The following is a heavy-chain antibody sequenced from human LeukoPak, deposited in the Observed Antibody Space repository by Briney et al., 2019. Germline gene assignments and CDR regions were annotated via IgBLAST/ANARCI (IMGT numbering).Heavy chain of an antibody. CDR1: GDSVSSNSAA. CDR3: ARALYCSGGSCYSNGDDAFDI. CDR2: TYYRSKWYN. J-gene: IGHJ3*02. D-gene: IGHD2-15*01. Sequence: SQTLSVTCAISGDSVSSNSAAWNWIRQSPSRGLEWLGRTYYRSKWYNDYAVSVKSRITINPDTSKNQFSLQLNSVTPEDTAVYYCARALYCSGGSCYSNGDDAFDIWGQGTMVTVSS. V-gene: IGHV6-1*01.